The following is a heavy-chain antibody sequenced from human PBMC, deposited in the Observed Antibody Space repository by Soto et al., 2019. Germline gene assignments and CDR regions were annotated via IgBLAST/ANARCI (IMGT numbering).Heavy chain of an antibody. CDR1: GGSISSSNW. CDR3: ARVVDSFDY. V-gene: IGHV4-4*02. Sequence: QVQLQESGPGLVKPSGTLSLTCAVSGGSISSSNWRSWVRQPPGKGLEGIGEIYHSGSTNYTPSLKSRVNISVDKSKNQVSLKLSSVTAADTAVYYCARVVDSFDYWGQGTLVTVSS. D-gene: IGHD2-15*01. J-gene: IGHJ4*02. CDR2: IYHSGST.